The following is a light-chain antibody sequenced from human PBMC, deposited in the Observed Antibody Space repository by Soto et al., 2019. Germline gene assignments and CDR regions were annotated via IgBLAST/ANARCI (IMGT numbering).Light chain of an antibody. Sequence: EIVLTQSPGTLSLSPGERATLSCRASQSVSNNYLAWYQQKPGQAPRLLIYGASSRATGIPDRFSGGGSGTDFSLTISRPDPEDFAVYYCQQYSSSPITFGQGTRLEI. J-gene: IGKJ5*01. CDR3: QQYSSSPIT. CDR1: QSVSNNY. V-gene: IGKV3-20*01. CDR2: GAS.